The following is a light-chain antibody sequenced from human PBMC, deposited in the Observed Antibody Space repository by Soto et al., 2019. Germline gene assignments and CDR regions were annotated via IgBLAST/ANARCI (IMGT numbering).Light chain of an antibody. CDR1: SSNIGAGYD. CDR3: QSSDSSLSGVV. J-gene: IGLJ2*01. Sequence: QSVLTQPPSVSGAPGQRVTISCTGSSSNIGAGYDVHWYQQLPRTVPKLLIYGTSNRPSGVPDRFSGSKSGTSASLAITGLQAEDEADYYCQSSDSSLSGVVFGGGTKLTVL. CDR2: GTS. V-gene: IGLV1-40*01.